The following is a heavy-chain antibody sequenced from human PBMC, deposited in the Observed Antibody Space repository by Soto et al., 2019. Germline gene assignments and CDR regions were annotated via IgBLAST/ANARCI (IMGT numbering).Heavy chain of an antibody. CDR1: GFTFSSYG. Sequence: GWSLRLSCAASGFTFSSYGMHWVRQAPGKGLEWVAVIWYDGSNKYYADSVKGRFTISRDNSKNTLYLQMNSLRAEDTAVYYCARAGGVSITDTYYYGMDVWGQGTTVTVSS. V-gene: IGHV3-33*01. CDR3: ARAGGVSITDTYYYGMDV. CDR2: IWYDGSNK. J-gene: IGHJ6*02. D-gene: IGHD3-10*01.